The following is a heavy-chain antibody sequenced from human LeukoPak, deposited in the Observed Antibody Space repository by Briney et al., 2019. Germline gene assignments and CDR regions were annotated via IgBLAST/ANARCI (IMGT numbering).Heavy chain of an antibody. CDR2: IRSKAYGGTT. D-gene: IGHD1-1*01. J-gene: IGHJ4*02. V-gene: IGHV3-49*04. Sequence: GGSLRLSCTASGFTFGDYAMSWVRQAPGKGLEWVGFIRSKAYGGTTEYAASVKGRFTISRDDSKSIAYLQMNSLKTEDTAAYYCTRDLSWRGGTRFDYWGQGTLVTVSS. CDR3: TRDLSWRGGTRFDY. CDR1: GFTFGDYA.